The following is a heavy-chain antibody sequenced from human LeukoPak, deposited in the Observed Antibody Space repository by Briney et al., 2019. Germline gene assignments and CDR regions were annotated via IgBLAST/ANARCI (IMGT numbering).Heavy chain of an antibody. V-gene: IGHV3-21*01. CDR2: ISSSSSYI. CDR3: ARGPDSSNWYEPVDY. J-gene: IGHJ4*02. D-gene: IGHD6-13*01. Sequence: GGSLRLSCAASGFTFSSYSMNWVRQAPGKGLEWVSSISSSSSYIYYADSVKGRFTISRDNAKNSLYLQMNSLRAEDTAVYYCARGPDSSNWYEPVDYWGQGTLVTVSS. CDR1: GFTFSSYS.